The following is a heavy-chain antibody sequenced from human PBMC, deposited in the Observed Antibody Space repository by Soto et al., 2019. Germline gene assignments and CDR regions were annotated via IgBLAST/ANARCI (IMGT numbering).Heavy chain of an antibody. J-gene: IGHJ4*02. Sequence: QVPLVESGGGVVQPGRSLRLSCAASGFTFSKYTMHWVRQAPGKGLERVAAISDDGSNTYYEDSVKGRFTISRDNSKNTLYLQMNSLSNEDTAVHYCAREVYYDFLSGFNTHPYYFDDWGQGTLVTVSS. CDR1: GFTFSKYT. V-gene: IGHV3-30-3*01. D-gene: IGHD3-3*01. CDR3: AREVYYDFLSGFNTHPYYFDD. CDR2: ISDDGSNT.